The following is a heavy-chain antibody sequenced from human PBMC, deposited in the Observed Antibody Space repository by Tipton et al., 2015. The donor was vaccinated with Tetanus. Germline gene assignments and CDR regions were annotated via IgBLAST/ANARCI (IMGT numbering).Heavy chain of an antibody. V-gene: IGHV4-34*01. CDR2: INHSGST. D-gene: IGHD2-2*02. CDR1: GGSFSGYY. Sequence: TLSLTCAVYGGSFSGYYWSRIRQPPGKGLEWIGEINHSGSTNYNPSLKSRVTISVDTSKNQFSLKLSSVTAADTAVYYCARDAIRGGAPFDYWGQGTLVTVSS. CDR3: ARDAIRGGAPFDY. J-gene: IGHJ4*02.